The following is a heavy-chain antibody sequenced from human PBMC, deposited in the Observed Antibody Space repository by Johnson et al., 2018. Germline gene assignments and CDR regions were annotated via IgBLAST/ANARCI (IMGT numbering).Heavy chain of an antibody. CDR1: GCSMSSGGYY. J-gene: IGHJ6*02. CDR2: MYYSGST. Sequence: QVQLQESGPGLVKPSQTLSLTCTVSGCSMSSGGYYWSWIRQLPGKGLEWIGYMYYSGSTYYSPSLKSRVTISGDTSNNQFSLKLSSVTAADTAVYYCARSKRGGYSGLYYYHGMDVWGQGTTVTVSS. D-gene: IGHD3-16*01. CDR3: ARSKRGGYSGLYYYHGMDV. V-gene: IGHV4-31*03.